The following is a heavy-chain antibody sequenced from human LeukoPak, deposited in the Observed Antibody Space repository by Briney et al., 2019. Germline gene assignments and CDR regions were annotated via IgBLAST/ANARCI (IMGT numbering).Heavy chain of an antibody. Sequence: SETLSLTCNVSGASISTGTSYWGWIRQPPGRGLVWIGSIYHSGYTYYNPSLKSRVTISVDTSKNQFSLKLSSLTAADTAVYYCARDPIGGNTKFDPWGQGTLVTVSS. D-gene: IGHD3-10*01. J-gene: IGHJ5*02. V-gene: IGHV4-39*02. CDR2: IYHSGYT. CDR1: GASISTGTSY. CDR3: ARDPIGGNTKFDP.